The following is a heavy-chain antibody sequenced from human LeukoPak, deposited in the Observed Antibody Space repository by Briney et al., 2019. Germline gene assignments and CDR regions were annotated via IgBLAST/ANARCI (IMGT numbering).Heavy chain of an antibody. CDR3: AESFQPYYGDYNWFDP. D-gene: IGHD4-17*01. V-gene: IGHV3-9*01. CDR1: GFTFDDYA. CDR2: ISWNSGSI. J-gene: IGHJ5*02. Sequence: GRSLRLSCAASGFTFDDYAMHWVRQAPGKGLEWVSGISWNSGSIGYADSVKGRFTISRDNAKNSLYLQMNSLRAEDTALYYCAESFQPYYGDYNWFDPWGQGTLVTVSS.